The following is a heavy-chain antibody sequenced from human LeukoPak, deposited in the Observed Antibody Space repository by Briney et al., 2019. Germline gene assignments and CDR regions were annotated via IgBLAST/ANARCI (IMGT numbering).Heavy chain of an antibody. CDR3: ARVEMTMVRGVIVYYYYGMDV. J-gene: IGHJ6*02. CDR1: AYTFTSYD. Sequence: ASVKVSCKASAYTFTSYDINWVRQATGQGLEWMGWMNPNSGNTGYAQKFQGRVTMTRNTSISTAYMELSSLRSEDTAVYYCARVEMTMVRGVIVYYYYGMDVWGQGTTVTVSS. V-gene: IGHV1-8*01. CDR2: MNPNSGNT. D-gene: IGHD3-10*01.